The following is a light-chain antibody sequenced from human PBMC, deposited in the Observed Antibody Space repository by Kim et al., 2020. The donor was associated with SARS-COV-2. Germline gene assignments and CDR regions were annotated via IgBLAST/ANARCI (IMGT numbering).Light chain of an antibody. CDR1: QSVSSY. Sequence: PGERATLSCRASQSVSSYLAWYQQKPGQAPRLLIYDASNRATGIPARFSGSGSGTDFTLTISSLEPEDFAVYYCQQRSNWPPDLTFGGVTKVEIK. CDR3: QQRSNWPPDLT. V-gene: IGKV3-11*01. CDR2: DAS. J-gene: IGKJ4*01.